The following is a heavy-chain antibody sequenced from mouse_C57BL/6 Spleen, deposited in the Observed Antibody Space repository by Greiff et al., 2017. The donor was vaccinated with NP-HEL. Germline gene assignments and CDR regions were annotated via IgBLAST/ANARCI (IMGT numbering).Heavy chain of an antibody. CDR1: GYSITSGYY. Sequence: DVQLQESGPGLVKPSQSLSLTCSVTGYSITSGYYWTWIRQFPRNKLEWMSYISYDGSNNYNPSLKNRISSTRDNSKNQFFLKLNSVTTEDTATYYCARYRAQGGSWFAYWGQGTLVTVSA. V-gene: IGHV3-6*01. CDR3: ARYRAQGGSWFAY. CDR2: ISYDGSN. J-gene: IGHJ3*01. D-gene: IGHD3-1*01.